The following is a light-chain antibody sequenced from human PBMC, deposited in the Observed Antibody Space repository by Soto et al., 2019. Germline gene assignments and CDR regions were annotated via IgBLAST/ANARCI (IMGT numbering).Light chain of an antibody. CDR3: SSYKRRTTYV. CDR2: EVS. V-gene: IGLV2-14*01. Sequence: QSALTQPASVSGSPGQSITISCTGTSSDVGYNNYVSWYQQHPGKAPKLMIYEVSNRPSGVSNRFSGSKSGNTASLAISGLQDEEEADYYCSSYKRRTTYVFGAGTKVTV. J-gene: IGLJ1*01. CDR1: SSDVGYNNY.